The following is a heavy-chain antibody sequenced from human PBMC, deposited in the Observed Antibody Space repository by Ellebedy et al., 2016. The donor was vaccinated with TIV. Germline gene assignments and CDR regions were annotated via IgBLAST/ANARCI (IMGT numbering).Heavy chain of an antibody. CDR1: GFIFSDYY. J-gene: IGHJ5*02. CDR2: ISSSGTAI. CDR3: ARDTRFIDHQHNWFDP. V-gene: IGHV3-11*01. Sequence: GESLKISCAASGFIFSDYYMSWIRQAPGKGLEWVSYISSSGTAIYYADSVKGRFTVSRDNAKQSLFLQMNSLRADDTAVYYCARDTRFIDHQHNWFDPWGQGTLVTVSS. D-gene: IGHD2-2*01.